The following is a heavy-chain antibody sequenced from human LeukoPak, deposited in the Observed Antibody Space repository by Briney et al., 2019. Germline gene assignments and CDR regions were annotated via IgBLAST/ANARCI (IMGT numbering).Heavy chain of an antibody. V-gene: IGHV4-34*01. CDR2: INHSGST. J-gene: IGHJ4*02. Sequence: PSETLSLTCAVYGGSFSGYYWSWIRQPPGKGLEWIGEINHSGSTNYNPSLKSRVTISVDTSKNQFSLKLSSVTAADTAVYYCARGGDYHDFDYWGQGTLVTVSS. D-gene: IGHD4-17*01. CDR3: ARGGDYHDFDY. CDR1: GGSFSGYY.